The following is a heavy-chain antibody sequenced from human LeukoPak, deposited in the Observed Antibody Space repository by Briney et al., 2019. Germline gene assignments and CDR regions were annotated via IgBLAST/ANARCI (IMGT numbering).Heavy chain of an antibody. J-gene: IGHJ4*02. D-gene: IGHD2-15*01. CDR1: GVAISRGGYA. Sequence: PSETLSLTCAVSGVAISRGGYAWNWIRQPPGKGLEWIAYIYHSGTTYYNPSLKSRATISVDTSKNQFSLKLSSVTAADTAVYYCASVATYWGQGTLVTVSS. CDR2: IYHSGTT. CDR3: ASVATY. V-gene: IGHV4-30-4*07.